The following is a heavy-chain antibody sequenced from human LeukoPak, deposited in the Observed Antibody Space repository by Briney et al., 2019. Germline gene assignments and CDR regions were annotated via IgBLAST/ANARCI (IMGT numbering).Heavy chain of an antibody. CDR1: GYTFTGYY. D-gene: IGHD3-16*01. CDR2: INPNSGAT. Sequence: ASVKVSCKASGYTFTGYYMHWVRQAPGQGLEWMGWINPNSGATNDAQKFHGRVTMTSDTSTSTAYMELSGLSFDDTAVYYCAKDGGGQSAAFDIWGQGTMVTVFS. J-gene: IGHJ3*02. V-gene: IGHV1-2*02. CDR3: AKDGGGQSAAFDI.